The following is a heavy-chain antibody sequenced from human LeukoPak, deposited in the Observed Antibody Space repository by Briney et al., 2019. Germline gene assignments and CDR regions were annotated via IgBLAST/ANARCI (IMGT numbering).Heavy chain of an antibody. J-gene: IGHJ3*02. D-gene: IGHD3-9*01. CDR1: GGSISSYY. CDR2: IYTSGST. CDR3: ARGTLDDILTGHDSNAFDI. Sequence: PSETLSLTCTVSGGSISSYYWSWIRQPAGKGLEWIGRIYTSGSTNSNPSPKSRVTMSVDTSKNQFSLKLSSVTAADTAVYYCARGTLDDILTGHDSNAFDIWGQGTMVTVSS. V-gene: IGHV4-4*07.